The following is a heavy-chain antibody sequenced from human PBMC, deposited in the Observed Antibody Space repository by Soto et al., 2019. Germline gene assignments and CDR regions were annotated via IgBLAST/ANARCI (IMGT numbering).Heavy chain of an antibody. CDR3: ARTGVWGQNDY. CDR2: INHSGST. V-gene: IGHV4-34*01. D-gene: IGHD3-16*01. J-gene: IGHJ4*02. CDR1: GGSFSGYY. Sequence: SETLSLTCAVYGGSFSGYYWSWIRQPPGKGLEWIGEINHSGSTNYNPSLKSRVTISVDTSKNQFSLKLSSVTAADTAVYYCARTGVWGQNDYWGQGTLVTVSS.